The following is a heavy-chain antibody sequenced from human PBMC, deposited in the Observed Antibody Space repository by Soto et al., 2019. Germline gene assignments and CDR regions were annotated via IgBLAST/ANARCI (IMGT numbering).Heavy chain of an antibody. J-gene: IGHJ5*02. V-gene: IGHV4-31*03. D-gene: IGHD2-15*01. CDR3: ARLYCSGGSCYSEGGWFDP. Sequence: QVQLQESGPGLVKPSQTLSLTCTVSGDSIRSGDYYWNWIRQHPGKGLEWIGYIYYIGSTYYNPSLKSRLTMSVDTSKNQFSLKLSSVTAADTAVYYCARLYCSGGSCYSEGGWFDPWGQGTLVTVSS. CDR2: IYYIGST. CDR1: GDSIRSGDYY.